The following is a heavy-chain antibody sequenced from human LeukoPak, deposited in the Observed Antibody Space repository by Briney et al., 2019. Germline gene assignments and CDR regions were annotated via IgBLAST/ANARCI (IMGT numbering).Heavy chain of an antibody. V-gene: IGHV3-21*01. Sequence: GGSLRLSCAASRFTFSSYSMNWVRQAPGKGLEWVSSISSSSSYIYYADSVKGRFTISRDNAKNSLYLQMNSLRAEDTAVYYCAKGEDYYGSGGDPYNWFDPWGQGTLVTVSS. CDR3: AKGEDYYGSGGDPYNWFDP. CDR2: ISSSSSYI. J-gene: IGHJ5*02. CDR1: RFTFSSYS. D-gene: IGHD3-10*01.